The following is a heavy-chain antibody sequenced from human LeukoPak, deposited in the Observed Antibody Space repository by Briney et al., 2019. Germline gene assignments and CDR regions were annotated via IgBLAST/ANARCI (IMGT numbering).Heavy chain of an antibody. D-gene: IGHD3-22*01. CDR3: ARVSRDYDSSPYYFDY. CDR1: GFTFSSYS. Sequence: GGSLRLSCAASGFTFSSYSMNWVRQAPGKGLEWVSSISSSSSYIYYADSVKGRFTISRDNAKNSLYLQMNSLRAEDTAVYYCARVSRDYDSSPYYFDYWGQGTLVTVSS. J-gene: IGHJ4*02. V-gene: IGHV3-21*01. CDR2: ISSSSSYI.